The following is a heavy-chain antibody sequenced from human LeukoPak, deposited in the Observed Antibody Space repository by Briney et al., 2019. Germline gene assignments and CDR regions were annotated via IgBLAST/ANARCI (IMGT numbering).Heavy chain of an antibody. CDR3: ARGSNDYRDYSFDY. CDR1: GDSVSSNSAA. D-gene: IGHD4-17*01. CDR2: TYYRSKWSN. Sequence: SQTLSLTCAISGDSVSSNSAAWNWIRQSPSRGLEWLGRTYYRSKWSNNYAVSVKSRITINSDTSKNQFALQLNSVTPEDTAMYYCARGSNDYRDYSFDYWGQGTLVTVSS. J-gene: IGHJ4*02. V-gene: IGHV6-1*01.